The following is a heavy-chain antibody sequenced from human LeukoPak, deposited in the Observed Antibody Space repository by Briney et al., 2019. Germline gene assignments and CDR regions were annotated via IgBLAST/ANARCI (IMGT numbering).Heavy chain of an antibody. D-gene: IGHD1-26*01. V-gene: IGHV3-30-3*01. CDR2: ISYDGSNK. CDR1: GFTFSSYA. CDR3: ARDTSIVGASY. Sequence: GGSXXLXXAASGFTFSSYAXXWVRQAPGKGXXWVGVISYDGSNKYYADSVKGRFTISRDNSKNTLYLQMNSLRAEDTAVYYCARDTSIVGASYWGQGTLVTVSS. J-gene: IGHJ4*02.